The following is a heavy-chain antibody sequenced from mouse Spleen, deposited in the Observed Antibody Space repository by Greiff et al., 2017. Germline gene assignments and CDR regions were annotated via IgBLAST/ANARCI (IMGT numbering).Heavy chain of an antibody. V-gene: IGHV1-52*01. CDR2: IDPSDSET. J-gene: IGHJ4*01. Sequence: QVHVKQPGAELVRPGSSVKLSCKASGYTFTSYWMHWVKQRPIQGLEWIGNIDPSDSETHYNQKFKDKATLTVDKSSSTAYMQLSSLTSEDSAVYYCATPITTDYFAMDYWGQGTSVTVSS. CDR3: ATPITTDYFAMDY. D-gene: IGHD1-1*01. CDR1: GYTFTSYW.